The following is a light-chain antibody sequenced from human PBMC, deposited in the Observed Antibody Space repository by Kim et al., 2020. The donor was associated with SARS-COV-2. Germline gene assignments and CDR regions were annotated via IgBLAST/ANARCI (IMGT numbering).Light chain of an antibody. CDR1: QSVSRF. Sequence: EIVLTQSPATLSLFPGERATLSCRASQSVSRFLAWYQQKPGQAPRLFIYDASNRATGIPARFSGSGSETDFTLTISSLEPEDCAVYYCQQRSNWPAGFGQGTKVDIK. CDR2: DAS. J-gene: IGKJ1*01. V-gene: IGKV3-11*01. CDR3: QQRSNWPAG.